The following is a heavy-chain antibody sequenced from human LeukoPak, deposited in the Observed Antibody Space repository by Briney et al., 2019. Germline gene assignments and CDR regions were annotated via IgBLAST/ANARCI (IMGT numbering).Heavy chain of an antibody. Sequence: PGGSLRLSCAASGFAFSSYDMHWVRQAIGQGLEWVSAIGSAGDTYYPGSVKGRFTISRENAKNSLYLQMNSLRAGGTAVYYCARAGLEMATIAAELIDYWGQGTLVTVSS. CDR1: GFAFSSYD. CDR3: ARAGLEMATIAAELIDY. D-gene: IGHD5-24*01. J-gene: IGHJ4*02. CDR2: IGSAGDT. V-gene: IGHV3-13*01.